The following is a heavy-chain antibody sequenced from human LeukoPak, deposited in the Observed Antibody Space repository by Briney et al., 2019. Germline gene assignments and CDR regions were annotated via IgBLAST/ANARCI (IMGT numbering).Heavy chain of an antibody. CDR1: GFTFSSYG. CDR2: ISYDGSNK. V-gene: IGHV3-30*18. CDR3: AKVDRIAVAGSFDY. D-gene: IGHD6-19*01. Sequence: GRSLRLSCAASGFTFSSYGMHWVRQAPGKGLEWVAVISYDGSNKYYADSVKGRFTISRDNSKNTLYLQMNSLRAEDTAVYYCAKVDRIAVAGSFDYWGQGTLVTVSS. J-gene: IGHJ4*02.